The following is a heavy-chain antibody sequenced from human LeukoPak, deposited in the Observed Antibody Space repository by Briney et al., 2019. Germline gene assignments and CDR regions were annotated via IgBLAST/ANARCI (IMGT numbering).Heavy chain of an antibody. J-gene: IGHJ4*02. V-gene: IGHV3-30*03. CDR1: GFSFSSSW. CDR2: ISYDGSTK. Sequence: PGGSLRLSCAASGFSFSSSWMSWVRQAPGKGLEWVAVISYDGSTKYYADSVKGRFTISRDNSKNTLYLQMNSLTVHDTAVYYCATSLRPGGGNSFLLDYWGQGILVTVSS. D-gene: IGHD4-23*01. CDR3: ATSLRPGGGNSFLLDY.